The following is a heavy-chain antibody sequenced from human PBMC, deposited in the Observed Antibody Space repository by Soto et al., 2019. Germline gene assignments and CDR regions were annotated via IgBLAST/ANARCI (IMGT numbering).Heavy chain of an antibody. CDR3: XXRGYCLSNGCARDYYAMDV. D-gene: IGHD2-15*01. CDR2: VSFDGKSA. Sequence: QAQLVESGGDVVQPGRSLRLSCVASRFTFSTNTMHWVRQAPGKGLEWVAAVSFDGKSAYYADSVRDRFTISRDNSXXXLXXXXXXLXXXDXXXXXXXXRGYCLSNGCARDYYAMDVWGQGTTVIVS. J-gene: IGHJ6*02. V-gene: IGHV3-30*04. CDR1: RFTFSTNT.